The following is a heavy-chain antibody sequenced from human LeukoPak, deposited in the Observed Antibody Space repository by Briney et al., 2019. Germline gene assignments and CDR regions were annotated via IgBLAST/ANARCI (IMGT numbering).Heavy chain of an antibody. CDR3: ARGVFGELEKLMFQH. CDR2: INPSGGST. J-gene: IGHJ1*01. D-gene: IGHD3-10*02. V-gene: IGHV1-46*01. Sequence: ASVKVSCKASGYTFISYYIHWVRQAPGQGLEWMGIINPSGGSTSYPQKFQDRVTMTRDTSTSTVYMELSSLKSDDTAIYYCARGVFGELEKLMFQHWGQGTLVTVSS. CDR1: GYTFISYY.